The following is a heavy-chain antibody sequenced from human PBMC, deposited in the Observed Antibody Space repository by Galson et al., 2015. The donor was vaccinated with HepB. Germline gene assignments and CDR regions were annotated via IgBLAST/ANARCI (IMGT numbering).Heavy chain of an antibody. V-gene: IGHV3-30-3*01. CDR1: GFTFSSYA. D-gene: IGHD3-16*01. CDR2: ISYDGSNK. CDR3: ARGGGPSDGAFDI. J-gene: IGHJ3*02. Sequence: SLRLSCAASGFTFSSYAMHWVRQAPGKGLEWVAVISYDGSNKYYADSVKGRFTISRDNSKNTLYLQMNSLRAEDTAVYYCARGGGPSDGAFDIWGQGTMVTVSS.